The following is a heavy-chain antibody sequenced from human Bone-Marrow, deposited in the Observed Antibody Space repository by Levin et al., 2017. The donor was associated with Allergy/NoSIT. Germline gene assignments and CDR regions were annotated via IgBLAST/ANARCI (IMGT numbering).Heavy chain of an antibody. Sequence: SETLSLICSVSGGSIRGSSDYWGWIRQPPGKGLEWIGSVYYSGSAYYNPSLKSRVTISVDTSNNHFSLRLDSVTAADRAVYYCAKVKPTGWSRAEAGVFDIWGQGTRVSVSS. J-gene: IGHJ3*02. CDR2: VYYSGSA. CDR1: GGSIRGSSDY. CDR3: AKVKPTGWSRAEAGVFDI. V-gene: IGHV4-39*02. D-gene: IGHD6-19*01.